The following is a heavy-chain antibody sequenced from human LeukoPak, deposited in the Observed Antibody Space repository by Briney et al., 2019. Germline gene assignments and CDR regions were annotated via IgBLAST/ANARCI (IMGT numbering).Heavy chain of an antibody. D-gene: IGHD6-13*01. J-gene: IGHJ4*02. V-gene: IGHV1-18*01. Sequence: GASVKVSFKASRYTFTSYGISWVRQAPGQGLEWMGWISTYNGNTNYAQKLQGRVTMTTDTSTSTAYMELRSLRSDDTAVYYCARDQFRAAGMDKKKFDYWGQGTLVTVSS. CDR2: ISTYNGNT. CDR1: RYTFTSYG. CDR3: ARDQFRAAGMDKKKFDY.